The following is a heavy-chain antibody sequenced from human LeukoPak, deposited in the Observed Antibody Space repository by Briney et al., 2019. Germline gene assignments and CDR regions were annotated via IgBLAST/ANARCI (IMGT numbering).Heavy chain of an antibody. D-gene: IGHD6-19*01. Sequence: ASVKVSCKVSGYTLTELSMHWVRQAPGKGLEWMGGFDPEDGETIYAQKFQGRVTMTEDTSTDTAYMELSSLRSEDTAVYYCATLFMPGEQWLPRGNFDYWGQGTLVTVSS. J-gene: IGHJ4*02. V-gene: IGHV1-24*01. CDR2: FDPEDGET. CDR1: GYTLTELS. CDR3: ATLFMPGEQWLPRGNFDY.